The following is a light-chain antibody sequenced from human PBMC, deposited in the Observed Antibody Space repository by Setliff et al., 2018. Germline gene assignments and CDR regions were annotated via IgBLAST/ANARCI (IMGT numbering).Light chain of an antibody. CDR2: EVT. Sequence: QSALTQPAAVSGSPGQSITISCAGTSSDVGGYNYVSWYQQHPGKAPKLMIYEVTKRPSGVSDRFSGSESGNTASLTISGLQAEDEADYYCLSYTSKTTHALFAGGTK. V-gene: IGLV2-14*01. CDR1: SSDVGGYNY. J-gene: IGLJ2*01. CDR3: LSYTSKTTHAL.